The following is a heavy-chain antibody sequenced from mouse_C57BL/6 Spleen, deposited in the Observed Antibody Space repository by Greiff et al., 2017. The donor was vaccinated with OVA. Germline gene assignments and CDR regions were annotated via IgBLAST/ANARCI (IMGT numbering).Heavy chain of an antibody. CDR1: GYTFTSYW. CDR3: ARDYYGNYYYAMDY. J-gene: IGHJ4*01. Sequence: VQLQQPGAELVKPGASVKLSCKASGYTFTSYWMQWVNQRPGQGLEWIGEIDPSDSYTNYNQKFKGKATLTVDTSSSTAYMQLSSLTSEDSADYYCARDYYGNYYYAMDYWGQGTSVTVSS. D-gene: IGHD2-1*01. V-gene: IGHV1-50*01. CDR2: IDPSDSYT.